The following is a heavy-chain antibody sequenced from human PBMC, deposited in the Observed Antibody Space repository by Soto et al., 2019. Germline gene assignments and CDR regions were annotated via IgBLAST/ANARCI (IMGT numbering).Heavy chain of an antibody. CDR1: GFTVSSDY. J-gene: IGHJ6*02. Sequence: EVQLVETGGGLVQPGGSLRLSCAASGFTVSSDYMSWVRQAPGKGLEWVSVIYSGGSTYYADSVKGRFTISRDNSKNMLYLQMNSLRAADTAVYYCARDPGVRNGMSVWGQGTTVTVSS. D-gene: IGHD3-10*01. V-gene: IGHV3-66*01. CDR3: ARDPGVRNGMSV. CDR2: IYSGGST.